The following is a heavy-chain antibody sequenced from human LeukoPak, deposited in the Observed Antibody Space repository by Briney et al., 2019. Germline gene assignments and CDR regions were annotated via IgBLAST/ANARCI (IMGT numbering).Heavy chain of an antibody. CDR1: GYTFTGYY. D-gene: IGHD3-22*01. CDR2: INPNNGGT. V-gene: IGHV1-2*02. CDR3: ARDQGNGYYINWFDP. Sequence: SVXVSCKASGYTFTGYYMHWVRQAPGQGAEWMGWINPNNGGTKLSQKFQGRVTMTTDTSISTAYMELSKLTSDDTAMYYCARDQGNGYYINWFDPWGQGTLVTVSS. J-gene: IGHJ5*02.